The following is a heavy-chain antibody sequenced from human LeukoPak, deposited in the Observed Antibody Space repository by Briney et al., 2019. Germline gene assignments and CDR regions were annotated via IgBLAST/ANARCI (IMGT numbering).Heavy chain of an antibody. CDR3: AREGVAAAGNSLDY. D-gene: IGHD6-13*01. CDR1: GYTFTGYY. CDR2: INPNSGGT. Sequence: ASVKVSCKASGYTFTGYYMHWVRQAPGQGLEWMGWINPNSGGTNYAQKFQGRVTMTRDTFISTAYMELSRLRSDDTAVYYCAREGVAAAGNSLDYWGQGTLVTVSS. V-gene: IGHV1-2*02. J-gene: IGHJ4*02.